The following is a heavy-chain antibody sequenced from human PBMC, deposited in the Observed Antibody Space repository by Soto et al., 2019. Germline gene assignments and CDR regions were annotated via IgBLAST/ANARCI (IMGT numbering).Heavy chain of an antibody. V-gene: IGHV3-30-3*01. Sequence: GGSLRLSCAASGFTFSSYAMHWVRQAPGKGLEWVAVISYDGGNKYNADSVKGRFTISRDNSKNTLYLQMNSLRAEDTAVYYCASDLLQAIYYYYGMDVWGQGTTVTVSS. CDR2: ISYDGGNK. D-gene: IGHD3-10*01. J-gene: IGHJ6*02. CDR1: GFTFSSYA. CDR3: ASDLLQAIYYYYGMDV.